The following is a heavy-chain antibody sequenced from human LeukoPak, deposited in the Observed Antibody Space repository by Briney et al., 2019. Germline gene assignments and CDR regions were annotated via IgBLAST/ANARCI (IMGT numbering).Heavy chain of an antibody. Sequence: PSETLSLTCTVSGGSISSSSYYWGWIRQPPGKGLEWIGSIYYSGSTYYNPSLKSRVTMSVDTSKNQFSLKLSSVTAADAAVYYCASTPKPGYSSGWSRSSYWVWFDPWGQGTLVTVSS. CDR1: GGSISSSSYY. CDR3: ASTPKPGYSSGWSRSSYWVWFDP. D-gene: IGHD6-19*01. CDR2: IYYSGST. V-gene: IGHV4-39*07. J-gene: IGHJ5*02.